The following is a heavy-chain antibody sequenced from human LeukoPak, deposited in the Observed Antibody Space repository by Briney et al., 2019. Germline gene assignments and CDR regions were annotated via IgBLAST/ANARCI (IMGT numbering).Heavy chain of an antibody. CDR2: IIGDGTNT. Sequence: GGSLRLSCAASGFTFDDYAMHWVRQAPGKGLEWVSLIIGDGTNTYYADSVKGRFTISRDSSKNSLYLQMNSLRTEDTALYYCAKDGSSGSYSDYWGQGTLVTVSS. CDR3: AKDGSSGSYSDY. CDR1: GFTFDDYA. V-gene: IGHV3-43*02. J-gene: IGHJ4*02. D-gene: IGHD1-26*01.